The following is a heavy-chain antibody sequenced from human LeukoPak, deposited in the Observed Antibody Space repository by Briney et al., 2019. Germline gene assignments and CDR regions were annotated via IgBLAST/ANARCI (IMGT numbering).Heavy chain of an antibody. Sequence: GGSLRLSCAASGFTFLDYVMHWVRQAPGKGLAGVALISSDGRNKNHVESVKGRFTISRDNSESTLYLQMNSLRAEDTAVYYCVKDWGPRFASGSAYLDYWGQGTLVTVSS. CDR1: GFTFLDYV. D-gene: IGHD3-10*01. CDR3: VKDWGPRFASGSAYLDY. V-gene: IGHV3-30*18. CDR2: ISSDGRNK. J-gene: IGHJ4*02.